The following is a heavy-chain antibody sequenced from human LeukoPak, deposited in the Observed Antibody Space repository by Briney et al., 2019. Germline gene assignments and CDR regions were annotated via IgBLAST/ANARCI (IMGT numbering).Heavy chain of an antibody. CDR2: ISLNGGGT. J-gene: IGHJ4*02. Sequence: GGSLRLSCSPSGFPFNNYAMHWVRQAPGKGLECVSGISLNGGGTYYADSVKGRFTTSRDNSKNTLYLQMNSLRAGDTAVYYCVKGRSTTMTTKTFFDYWGQGTLVTVSS. D-gene: IGHD4-17*01. CDR1: GFPFNNYA. CDR3: VKGRSTTMTTKTFFDY. V-gene: IGHV3-64D*09.